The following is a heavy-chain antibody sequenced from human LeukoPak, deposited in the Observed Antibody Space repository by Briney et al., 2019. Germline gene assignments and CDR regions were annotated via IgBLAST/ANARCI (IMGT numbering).Heavy chain of an antibody. Sequence: GRSLRLSCAASGFTFSSYAMHWVRQAPGKGLEWVAVISYDGSNKYYADSVKGRFTISRDNSKNTLYLQMNSLRAEDTAVYYCARDRSGITMVRGGTNWFDPWGQGTLVTVSS. CDR3: ARDRSGITMVRGGTNWFDP. V-gene: IGHV3-30*04. D-gene: IGHD3-10*01. CDR2: ISYDGSNK. CDR1: GFTFSSYA. J-gene: IGHJ5*02.